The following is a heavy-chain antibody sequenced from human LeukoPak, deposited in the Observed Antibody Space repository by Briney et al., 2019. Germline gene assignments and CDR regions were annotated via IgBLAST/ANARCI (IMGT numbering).Heavy chain of an antibody. CDR2: ISGSGGST. Sequence: GGSLRLSCAASGFSFSIYAMSWVRQAPGKGLEWVSAISGSGGSTYYAGSVKGRFTISRDNSKNTLYLQMNSLRAEDTAVYYCAKDTGYSSGWPDYWGQGTLVTVSS. D-gene: IGHD6-19*01. J-gene: IGHJ4*02. CDR1: GFSFSIYA. CDR3: AKDTGYSSGWPDY. V-gene: IGHV3-23*01.